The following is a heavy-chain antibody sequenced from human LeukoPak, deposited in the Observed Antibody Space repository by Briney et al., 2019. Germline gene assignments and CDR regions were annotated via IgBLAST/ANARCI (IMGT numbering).Heavy chain of an antibody. D-gene: IGHD3-3*01. Sequence: PSETLSLTCTVSGGSISSSSYYWGWIRQPPGKGLEWIGSISYSGSTYYNPSLKSRVTISVDTSNNQFSLKLSSVTAADTAVYYCARLNHYDSWSGYRGNWFDPWGQGTLVTVSS. CDR3: ARLNHYDSWSGYRGNWFDP. CDR1: GGSISSSSYY. V-gene: IGHV4-39*01. J-gene: IGHJ5*02. CDR2: ISYSGST.